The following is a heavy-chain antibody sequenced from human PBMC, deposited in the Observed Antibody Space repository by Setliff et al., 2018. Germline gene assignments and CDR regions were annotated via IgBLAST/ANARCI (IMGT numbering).Heavy chain of an antibody. Sequence: GGSLRLSCAASGFTFSSLWMSWVRQAPGKGLEWVAFIRYDGSYKYYEDSVKGRFTISRDNSKNTLDLQMNSLRVEDTALYYCAKVKKQLIRGSGFDYWGQGTLVTVSS. CDR3: AKVKKQLIRGSGFDY. J-gene: IGHJ4*02. V-gene: IGHV3-30*02. CDR1: GFTFSSLW. D-gene: IGHD1-1*01. CDR2: IRYDGSYK.